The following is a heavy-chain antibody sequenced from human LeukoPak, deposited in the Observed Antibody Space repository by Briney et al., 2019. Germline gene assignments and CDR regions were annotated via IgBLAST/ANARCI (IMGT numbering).Heavy chain of an antibody. CDR3: AKESGGDYGYFDY. V-gene: IGHV3-23*01. Sequence: GGSLRLSCTASGFTFSSYAMTWVRQAPGKVLERVSTIRSSGDNTYYTDSVWGRFTVSRDNSKNTLYLQMNSLRAEDTAVYYCAKESGGDYGYFDYWGQGTLVTVSS. D-gene: IGHD4-17*01. J-gene: IGHJ4*02. CDR2: IRSSGDNT. CDR1: GFTFSSYA.